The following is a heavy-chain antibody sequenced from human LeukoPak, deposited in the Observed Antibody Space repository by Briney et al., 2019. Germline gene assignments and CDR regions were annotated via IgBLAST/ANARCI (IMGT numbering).Heavy chain of an antibody. CDR3: ARAETDILTGYYGYMDV. D-gene: IGHD3-9*01. CDR1: RFTFSSYS. CDR2: ISSSSSYI. J-gene: IGHJ6*03. V-gene: IGHV3-21*01. Sequence: PGGSLRLSCAASRFTFSSYSMNWVRQAPGKGLEWVSSISSSSSYIYYADSVKGRFTISRDNAKNSLYLQMNSLRAEDTAVYYCARAETDILTGYYGYMDVWGKGTTVTISS.